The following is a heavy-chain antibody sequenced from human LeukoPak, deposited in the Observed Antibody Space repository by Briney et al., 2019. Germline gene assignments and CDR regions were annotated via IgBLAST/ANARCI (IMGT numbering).Heavy chain of an antibody. CDR2: ISAYNGNT. J-gene: IGHJ4*02. Sequence: ASVKVSCKASGYTFTSYDINWVRQATGQGLEWMGWISAYNGNTNYAQKLQGRVTMTTDTSTSTAYMELRSLRSDDTAVYYCARVSPYWTFDYWGQGTLVTVSS. D-gene: IGHD1-1*01. CDR3: ARVSPYWTFDY. V-gene: IGHV1-18*01. CDR1: GYTFTSYD.